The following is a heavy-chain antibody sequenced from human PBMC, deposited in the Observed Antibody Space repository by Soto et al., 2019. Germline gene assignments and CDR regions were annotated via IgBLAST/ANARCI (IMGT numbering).Heavy chain of an antibody. CDR2: INQDGSQK. J-gene: IGHJ4*02. CDR1: GFTVSSNY. CDR3: AGGTGWITDC. D-gene: IGHD6-19*01. Sequence: PGGSLRLSCAASGFTVSSNYMNWVRQAPGKGLEWVANINQDGSQKYYVDSVKDRFTISRDNAKKSLDLQMNRLTDEDTAVYYCAGGTGWITDCWGQGTVVTVSS. V-gene: IGHV3-7*04.